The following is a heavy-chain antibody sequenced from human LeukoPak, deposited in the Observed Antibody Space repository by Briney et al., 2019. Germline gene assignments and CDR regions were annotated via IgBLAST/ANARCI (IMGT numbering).Heavy chain of an antibody. CDR3: ARDPWAGKGI. D-gene: IGHD6-19*01. J-gene: IGHJ3*02. Sequence: PGGSLRLSCAASGFTVSTNYMSWVRQAPGKGLEWVSVIYSGGSTYYADSVEGRFTISRDSSKNTLYLQMNSLRAEDTAVYYCARDPWAGKGIWGQGTMVTVSS. CDR2: IYSGGST. V-gene: IGHV3-53*01. CDR1: GFTVSTNY.